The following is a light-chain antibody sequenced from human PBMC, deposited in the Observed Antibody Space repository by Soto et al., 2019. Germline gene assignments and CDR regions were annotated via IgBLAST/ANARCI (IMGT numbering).Light chain of an antibody. CDR2: AAS. V-gene: IGKV1-39*01. CDR1: QTISIH. Sequence: DIQMTQSPSSLSASFGDRFTITCLASQTISIHLNWYQQKPGTAPNLLIYAASNLQSGVPSRFSGRGSGTEFTLTINSLQPEDFATYYCQQSYATPRTFGQGTKVDI. CDR3: QQSYATPRT. J-gene: IGKJ1*01.